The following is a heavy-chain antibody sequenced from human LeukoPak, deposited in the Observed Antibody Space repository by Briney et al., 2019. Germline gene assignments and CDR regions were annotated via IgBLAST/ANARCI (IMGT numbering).Heavy chain of an antibody. Sequence: GASAKVSCKASGDTIINYFLHGVRQATGQWLEWMGRINPNTGGTNYAQKFQGRIIMTRDTSINTAYMELTRLRSDDTAVYYCARKGDYEVDFDYWGQGTLVTVSS. CDR1: GDTIINYF. D-gene: IGHD4-17*01. CDR2: INPNTGGT. V-gene: IGHV1-2*06. CDR3: ARKGDYEVDFDY. J-gene: IGHJ4*02.